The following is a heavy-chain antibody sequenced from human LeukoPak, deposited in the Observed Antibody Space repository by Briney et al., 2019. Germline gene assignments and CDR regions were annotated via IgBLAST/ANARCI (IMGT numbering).Heavy chain of an antibody. Sequence: ASVKVSCKASGYTFTSYYMHWVRQAPGQGLEWMGIINPSGGSTSYAQKFQGRVTMTRDTSTSTAYMELSSLRSEDTAVYYCATTGYSSSWYEGSYFQHWGQGTLVTVSS. CDR2: INPSGGST. CDR1: GYTFTSYY. J-gene: IGHJ1*01. CDR3: ATTGYSSSWYEGSYFQH. V-gene: IGHV1-46*01. D-gene: IGHD6-13*01.